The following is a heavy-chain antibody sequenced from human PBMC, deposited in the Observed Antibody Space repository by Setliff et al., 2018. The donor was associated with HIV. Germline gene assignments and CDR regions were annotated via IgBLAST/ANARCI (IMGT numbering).Heavy chain of an antibody. CDR3: ARDFRIIVPDVFDI. J-gene: IGHJ3*02. D-gene: IGHD2-15*01. CDR1: GFTFDRFW. CDR2: VNRDGSST. V-gene: IGHV3-74*01. Sequence: GGSLRLSCAASGFTFDRFWMHWVRQAPGKGLVWVSRVNRDGSSTTYADSVKDRFTISRDNSKNSLYLQMSSLRDEDTAVYYCARDFRIIVPDVFDIWGRGTMVTV.